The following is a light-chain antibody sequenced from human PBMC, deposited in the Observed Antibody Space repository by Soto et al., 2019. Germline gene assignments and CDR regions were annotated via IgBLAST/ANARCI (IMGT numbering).Light chain of an antibody. J-gene: IGKJ1*01. CDR2: GAS. Sequence: VFTLSPYTLSLPPGERASLSCRASQNVGGYLAWYQQKPGQAPRLLIFGASNRATGIPDRFSGSGPGTDFTLTISRLEPEDFVLYSSQHSGSSPSTFAQGTKLDI. V-gene: IGKV3-20*01. CDR1: QNVGGY. CDR3: QHSGSSPST.